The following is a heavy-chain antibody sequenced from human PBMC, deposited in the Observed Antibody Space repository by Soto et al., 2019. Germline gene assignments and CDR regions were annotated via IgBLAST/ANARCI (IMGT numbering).Heavy chain of an antibody. Sequence: ASVKVSCKASGYTFTSYGISWVRQATGQGLEWMGWMNPNSGNTGYAQKFQGRVTMTRNTSISTAYMELSSLRSEDTAVYYCARGFSYYDSSGYSLSYYYYYGMDVWGQGTTVSVSS. CDR2: MNPNSGNT. CDR3: ARGFSYYDSSGYSLSYYYYYGMDV. CDR1: GYTFTSYG. J-gene: IGHJ6*02. D-gene: IGHD3-22*01. V-gene: IGHV1-8*02.